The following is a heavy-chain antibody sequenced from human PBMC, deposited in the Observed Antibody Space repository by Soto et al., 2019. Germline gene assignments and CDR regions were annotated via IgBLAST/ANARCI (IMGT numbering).Heavy chain of an antibody. J-gene: IGHJ3*02. CDR3: ERHDSYHRTFDI. V-gene: IGHV4-61*08. D-gene: IGHD3-3*01. CDR1: GGSVGSGAYY. CDR2: TLYSGRP. Sequence: SETLSLTCRVSGGSVGSGAYYWSWIRQPPGKGLAWIGNTLYSGRPIYSPSLQRLQSWVTMSVDTSRNQFSLRLTSVTAAETALYYWERHDSYHRTFDIWGQGTLVTVSS.